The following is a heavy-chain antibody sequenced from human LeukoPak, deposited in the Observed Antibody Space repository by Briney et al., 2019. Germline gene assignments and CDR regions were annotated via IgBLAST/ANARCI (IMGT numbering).Heavy chain of an antibody. CDR3: ARGYGDYFGLDY. CDR2: TRNKANNYTT. V-gene: IGHV3-72*01. J-gene: IGHJ4*02. Sequence: GGSLRLSCAASGFTFSDYYMDWVRQAPGKGLEWVGRTRNKANNYTTEYAASVKGRFTISRDDSKNSLYVQMNSLKTEDTAVYYCARGYGDYFGLDYWGQGTLVTVSS. D-gene: IGHD4-17*01. CDR1: GFTFSDYY.